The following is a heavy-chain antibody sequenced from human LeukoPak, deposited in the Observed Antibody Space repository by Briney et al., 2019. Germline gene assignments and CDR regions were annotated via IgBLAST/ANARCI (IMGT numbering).Heavy chain of an antibody. Sequence: SETLSLTCTVSGGSISSSSYYWGWIRQPPGKGLEWIGSIYYSGSTYYNPSLKSRVTISVDTSENQFSLKLSSVTAADTAVYYCARSDGYGLVGIWGQGTMVTVSS. V-gene: IGHV4-39*01. CDR1: GGSISSSSYY. J-gene: IGHJ3*02. CDR3: ARSDGYGLVGI. CDR2: IYYSGST. D-gene: IGHD5-18*01.